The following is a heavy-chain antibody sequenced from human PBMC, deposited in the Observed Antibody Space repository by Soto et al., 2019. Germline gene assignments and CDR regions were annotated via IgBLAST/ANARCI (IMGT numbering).Heavy chain of an antibody. Sequence: EVQLVESGGGLVQPGGSLRLSCAASGFTFSSYWMNWVRQAPGKGLEWVSSISSSSSYIYYADSVKGRFTISRDNAKNSLYLQMNSLRAEDTAVYYCARDRYDSSGYYRFWGQGTLVTVSS. CDR2: ISSSSSYI. CDR1: GFTFSSYW. V-gene: IGHV3-21*01. J-gene: IGHJ4*02. CDR3: ARDRYDSSGYYRF. D-gene: IGHD3-22*01.